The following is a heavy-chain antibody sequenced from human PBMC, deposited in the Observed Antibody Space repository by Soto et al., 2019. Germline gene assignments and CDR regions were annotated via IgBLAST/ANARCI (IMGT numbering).Heavy chain of an antibody. CDR3: ARRGVDAEYFQH. D-gene: IGHD2-15*01. Sequence: QLQLQESGPGLVKPSETLSLTCTVSGGSISSSSYYWGWIRQPPGKGLEWIGSIYYSGSTYYNPSLTSRGTTSVDTSTTQFSLMLSSVTAADTSVYYCARRGVDAEYFQHWGQGTLVTVSS. J-gene: IGHJ1*01. CDR2: IYYSGST. CDR1: GGSISSSSYY. V-gene: IGHV4-39*01.